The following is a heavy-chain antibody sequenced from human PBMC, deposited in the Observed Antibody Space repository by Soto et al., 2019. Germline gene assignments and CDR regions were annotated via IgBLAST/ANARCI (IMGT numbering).Heavy chain of an antibody. Sequence: GESLKMSCNGSGYSFTSYCISLVLQMPGKGLDWMWRIDPSDSYTNYSPSFQCHVTISADKSISTAYLQWSSLKASDTAMYYCARVRAIAVAGTCCLRYGMDVWGQGTTVTVSS. J-gene: IGHJ6*02. CDR2: IDPSDSYT. CDR3: ARVRAIAVAGTCCLRYGMDV. V-gene: IGHV5-10-1*01. D-gene: IGHD6-19*01. CDR1: GYSFTSYC.